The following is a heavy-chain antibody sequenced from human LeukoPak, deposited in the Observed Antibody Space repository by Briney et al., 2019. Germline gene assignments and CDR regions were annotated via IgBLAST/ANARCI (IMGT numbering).Heavy chain of an antibody. CDR1: GGSISSYY. CDR2: IYYSGST. CDR3: ARYRGRVERYFDY. J-gene: IGHJ4*02. D-gene: IGHD1-26*01. V-gene: IGHV4-59*08. Sequence: SETLSLTCTVSGGSISSYYWSWIRQPPGKGLEWIGYIYYSGSTNYNPSLKSRVTISVDTSKNQFSLKLSSVTAADTAVYYCARYRGRVERYFDYWGQGTLVTVSS.